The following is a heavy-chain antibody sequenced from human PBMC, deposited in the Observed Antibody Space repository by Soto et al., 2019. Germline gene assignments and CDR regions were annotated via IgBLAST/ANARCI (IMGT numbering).Heavy chain of an antibody. CDR1: GFTFSSYG. V-gene: IGHV3-33*01. J-gene: IGHJ6*02. CDR2: IWYDGSNK. D-gene: IGHD2-2*01. CDR3: AREPAGPNYYYYGMDV. Sequence: QVQLVESGGGVVQPGRSLRLSCAASGFTFSSYGMHWVRQAPGKGLEWVAVIWYDGSNKYYADSVKGRFTISRDNSKNTQYLQMYSLRAEDTAVYYCAREPAGPNYYYYGMDVCGQGTTVTVSS.